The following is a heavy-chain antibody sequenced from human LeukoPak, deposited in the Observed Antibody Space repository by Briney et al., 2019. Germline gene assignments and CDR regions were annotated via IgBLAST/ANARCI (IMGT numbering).Heavy chain of an antibody. CDR2: ITPIFGTT. J-gene: IGHJ6*03. CDR1: GDTFTSYA. V-gene: IGHV1-69*01. CDR3: ATTPRFIVVVPAASDYYMDV. Sequence: ASVKVSCKASGDTFTSYAISWVRQAPGQGLEWMGGITPIFGTTNYAQKFQGRVTITADASTSTAYMELSSLRSEDTAVYYCATTPRFIVVVPAASDYYMDVWGKGTTVTVSS. D-gene: IGHD2-2*01.